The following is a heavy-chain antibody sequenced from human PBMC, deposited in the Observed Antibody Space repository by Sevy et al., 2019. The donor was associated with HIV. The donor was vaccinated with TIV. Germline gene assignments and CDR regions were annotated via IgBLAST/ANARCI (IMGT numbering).Heavy chain of an antibody. V-gene: IGHV3-23*01. CDR1: GLTLTTTG. CDR3: AGGDTTMITDLDY. Sequence: GGSLRLSCAASGLTLTTTGMSWVRQAPGKGLEWVAGVTSDGTTYYADSVRDRFTVSRDNSKNTLYLQLTSLRAADTAVFYCAGGDTTMITDLDYWGQGTLVTVSS. J-gene: IGHJ4*02. D-gene: IGHD3-16*01. CDR2: VTSDGTT.